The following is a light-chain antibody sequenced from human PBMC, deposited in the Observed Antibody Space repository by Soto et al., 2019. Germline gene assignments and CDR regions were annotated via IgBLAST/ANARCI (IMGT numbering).Light chain of an antibody. CDR3: VLPGV. J-gene: IGLJ3*02. V-gene: IGLV8-61*01. CDR1: SGSVSTSYY. CDR2: STN. Sequence: QAVVTQEPSFSVSPGGTVILTCGLSSGSVSTSYYPSWYQQTPGQAPRTLIYSTNTRSSGVPDRFSGSILGNKAALTITGAQADDESDYYCVLPGVFGGGTKLTVL.